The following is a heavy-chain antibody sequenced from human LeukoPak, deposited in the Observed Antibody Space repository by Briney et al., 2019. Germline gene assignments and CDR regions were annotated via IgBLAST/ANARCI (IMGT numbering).Heavy chain of an antibody. CDR3: ARVTGYMIEDYFDY. J-gene: IGHJ4*02. CDR2: IYYSGST. Sequence: SETLTLTCTVSGGSISSSSYYWGWIRQPPGKGLEWIGSIYYSGSTYYNPSLKSRVTISVDTSKNQFSLKLSSVTAADTAVYYCARVTGYMIEDYFDYWGQGTLVTLSS. D-gene: IGHD3-22*01. V-gene: IGHV4-39*07. CDR1: GGSISSSSYY.